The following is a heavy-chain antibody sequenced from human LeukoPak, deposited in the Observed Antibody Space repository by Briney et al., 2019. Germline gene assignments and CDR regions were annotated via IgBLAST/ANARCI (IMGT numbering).Heavy chain of an antibody. J-gene: IGHJ4*02. CDR1: GYTFTSYG. CDR3: ARGGVNDFWSGYYLEY. V-gene: IGHV1-2*02. Sequence: ASVKVSCKASGYTFTSYGISWVRQAPGQGLEWMGWINPNSGGTNYAQKFQGRVTMTRDTSISTAYMELSRLRSDDTAVYYCARGGVNDFWSGYYLEYWGQGPWSPSPQ. D-gene: IGHD3-3*01. CDR2: INPNSGGT.